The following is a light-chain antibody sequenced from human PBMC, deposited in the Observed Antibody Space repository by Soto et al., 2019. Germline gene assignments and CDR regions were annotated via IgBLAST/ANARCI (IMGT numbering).Light chain of an antibody. V-gene: IGKV4-1*01. J-gene: IGKJ1*01. CDR1: QSVLYSSNNKNY. CDR3: QQYYSTPRT. CDR2: WAS. Sequence: DIVMTQSPDSLAVSLGERATINCKSSQSVLYSSNNKNYLAWYQQKPGQPPKLLIYWASTRESGVPDRFSGSGSGIDFTLTISSLQAEDVAVYYCQQYYSTPRTFGHGTKVEIK.